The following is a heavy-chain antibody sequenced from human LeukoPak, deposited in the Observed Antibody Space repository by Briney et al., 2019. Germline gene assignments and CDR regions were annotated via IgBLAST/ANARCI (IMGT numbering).Heavy chain of an antibody. CDR3: GRRSRSTWNYRRGDY. Sequence: SETLSLTCTVSGYSISSSYYWGWIRQPPGKGLEWIGDINHNGGTNYNPSLKSRVTISVDTSKSQFSLKLSSVTAADTAVYYCGRRSRSTWNYRRGDYWGQGTLVTVSS. J-gene: IGHJ4*02. V-gene: IGHV4-38-2*02. D-gene: IGHD1-7*01. CDR2: INHNGGT. CDR1: GYSISSSYY.